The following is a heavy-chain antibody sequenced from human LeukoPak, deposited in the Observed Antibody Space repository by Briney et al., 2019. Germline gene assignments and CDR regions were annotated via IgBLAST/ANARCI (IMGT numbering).Heavy chain of an antibody. Sequence: GGSLRLSCAASGFTFSSYSMNWVRQAPGKGLEWVSSISSSSSYIYYADSVKGRFTISRDNAKNSLYLQMNSLRAEDTALYYCARDTGKFWSGYQSRWFDYWGQGTLVTVSS. CDR1: GFTFSSYS. V-gene: IGHV3-21*04. J-gene: IGHJ4*02. D-gene: IGHD3-3*01. CDR3: ARDTGKFWSGYQSRWFDY. CDR2: ISSSSSYI.